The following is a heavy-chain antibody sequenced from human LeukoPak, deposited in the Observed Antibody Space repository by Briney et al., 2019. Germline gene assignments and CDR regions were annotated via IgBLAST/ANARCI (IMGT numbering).Heavy chain of an antibody. CDR2: ISSSSSYI. D-gene: IGHD3-10*01. Sequence: GGSLRLSCAASGFTFSSYSMNWVRQAPGKGLEWVSSISSSSSYIYYADSVKGRFTISRDNAKNSLYLQMSSLRAEDTAVYYCARDRLVWFGEFLFDYWGQGTLVTVSS. CDR1: GFTFSSYS. V-gene: IGHV3-21*04. CDR3: ARDRLVWFGEFLFDY. J-gene: IGHJ4*02.